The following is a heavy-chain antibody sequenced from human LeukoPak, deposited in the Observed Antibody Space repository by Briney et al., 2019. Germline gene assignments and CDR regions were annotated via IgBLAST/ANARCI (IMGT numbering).Heavy chain of an antibody. CDR2: IKQDGSEK. D-gene: IGHD3-10*01. CDR1: GFTFSSYW. CDR3: ARESAAGFYYYGSGSYNPEGYFDY. Sequence: GGSLRLSCAASGFTFSSYWMSWVRQAPGKGLEWVANIKQDGSEKYYVDSVKGRFTISRDNAKNSLYLQVNSLRAEDTAVYYCARESAAGFYYYGSGSYNPEGYFDYWGQGTLVTVSS. J-gene: IGHJ4*02. V-gene: IGHV3-7*01.